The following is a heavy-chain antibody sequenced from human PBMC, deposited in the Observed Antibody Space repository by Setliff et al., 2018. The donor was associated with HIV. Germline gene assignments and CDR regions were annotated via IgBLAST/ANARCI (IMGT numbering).Heavy chain of an antibody. J-gene: IGHJ6*03. Sequence: PSETLSLTCTVSGGSINSYCCSWIRQPPGKGLEWIGYFCYTGSSNYNRALKSRVTMSLDRSKNQFSLKLSSVTAADTAVYYCARGLGGSYYYYYYMDVWGKGTTVTVSS. CDR2: FCYTGSS. D-gene: IGHD1-26*01. CDR3: ARGLGGSYYYYYYMDV. CDR1: GGSINSYC. V-gene: IGHV4-59*01.